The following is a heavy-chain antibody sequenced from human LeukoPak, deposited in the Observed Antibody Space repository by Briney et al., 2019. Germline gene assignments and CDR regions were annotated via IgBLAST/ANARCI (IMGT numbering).Heavy chain of an antibody. D-gene: IGHD3-3*01. CDR2: ISAYNGNT. J-gene: IGHJ3*02. V-gene: IGHV1-18*01. Sequence: ASVKVSCKASGYTFTSYGISWVRQTPGQGLEWMGWISAYNGNTNYAQKLQGRVTMTTDTSTSTAYMELRSLRSGDTAVYYCARDESITIFGVVIRSAFDIWGQGTMVTVSS. CDR3: ARDESITIFGVVIRSAFDI. CDR1: GYTFTSYG.